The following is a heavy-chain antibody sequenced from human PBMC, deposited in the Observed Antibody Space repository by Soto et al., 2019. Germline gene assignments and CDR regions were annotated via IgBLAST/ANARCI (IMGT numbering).Heavy chain of an antibody. J-gene: IGHJ5*02. Sequence: PSETLSLTCAVPGYSIRNGYYWCWILQPPGKGLEWIGTIYHSGSTYYNPSLKSRVTISVDASENHFSLKLSSVTAADTAVYYCARVGPYCGGDCYSPPPWGQGTLVTVSS. CDR2: IYHSGST. CDR1: GYSIRNGYY. CDR3: ARVGPYCGGDCYSPPP. V-gene: IGHV4-38-2*01. D-gene: IGHD2-21*02.